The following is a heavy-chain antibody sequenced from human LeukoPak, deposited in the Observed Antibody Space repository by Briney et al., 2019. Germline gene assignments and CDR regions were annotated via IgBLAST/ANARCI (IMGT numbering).Heavy chain of an antibody. CDR3: AKYGLVGYCSGGSCYWIDY. CDR2: ISGSGGST. V-gene: IGHV3-23*01. J-gene: IGHJ4*02. Sequence: GGSLRLSSAASGFTFSSYAMSWVRQAPGKGLEWVSAISGSGGSTYYADSVKGRFTISRDNSKNTLYLQMNSLRAEDTAVYYCAKYGLVGYCSGGSCYWIDYWGQGTLVTVSS. D-gene: IGHD2-15*01. CDR1: GFTFSSYA.